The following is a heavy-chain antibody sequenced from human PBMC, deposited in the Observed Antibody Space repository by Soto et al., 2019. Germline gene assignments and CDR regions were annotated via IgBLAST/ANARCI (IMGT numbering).Heavy chain of an antibody. CDR3: PRDVNLYSSSWGEYFNL. Sequence: SQTLSLTCAISGDSVSSNSAAWNWIRQSPSRGLEWLGRTYYRTKWYNDYAVSVNSRITINPDASKNQFSLQVNSVTPEDTAVDYCPRDVNLYSSSWGEYFNLWGQPTLVTVS. V-gene: IGHV6-1*01. D-gene: IGHD6-13*01. CDR1: GDSVSSNSAA. J-gene: IGHJ4*02. CDR2: TYYRTKWYN.